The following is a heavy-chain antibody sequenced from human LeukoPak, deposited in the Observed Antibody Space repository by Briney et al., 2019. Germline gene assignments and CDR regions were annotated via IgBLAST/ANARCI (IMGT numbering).Heavy chain of an antibody. Sequence: GGSVTLFCAASGFTFSSNGMHWVRQAPGKGLEWVGVIWYDDKYYADSVKGRFTISRDNSKNTLYLQMNSLRAEDTAVYYCARPYYSNYYYYGMDVWGQGNPVTVSS. CDR3: ARPYYSNYYYYGMDV. CDR2: IWYDDK. J-gene: IGHJ6*02. D-gene: IGHD4-11*01. V-gene: IGHV3-33*01. CDR1: GFTFSSNG.